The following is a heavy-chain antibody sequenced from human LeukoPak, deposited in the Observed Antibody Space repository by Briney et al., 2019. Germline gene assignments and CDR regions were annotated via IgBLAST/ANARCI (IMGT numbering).Heavy chain of an antibody. V-gene: IGHV4-59*08. D-gene: IGHD3-10*01. CDR2: IYYSGST. CDR3: ARHIINYGHDY. CDR1: GGSFSGYY. J-gene: IGHJ4*02. Sequence: PSETLSLTCAVYGGSFSGYYWSWIRHPPGKGLEWIGYIYYSGSTNYNPSLKSRVTISVDTSKNQFSLKLSSVTAADTAVYYCARHIINYGHDYWGQGTLVTVSS.